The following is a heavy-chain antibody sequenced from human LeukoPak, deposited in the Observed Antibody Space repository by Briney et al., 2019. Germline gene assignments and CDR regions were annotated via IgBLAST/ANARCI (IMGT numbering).Heavy chain of an antibody. CDR3: ARDRDIAAPPADYSYGMDV. D-gene: IGHD6-13*01. CDR1: GYTFTSYY. CDR2: INPSGGST. J-gene: IGHJ6*02. V-gene: IGHV1-46*01. Sequence: ASVKVSCKASGYTFTSYYMHWVRQAPGQGLEWMGIINPSGGSTSYAQKFQGRVTMTRDTSTRTVYMELSSLRSEDTVVYYCARDRDIAAPPADYSYGMDVWGQGTTVTVSS.